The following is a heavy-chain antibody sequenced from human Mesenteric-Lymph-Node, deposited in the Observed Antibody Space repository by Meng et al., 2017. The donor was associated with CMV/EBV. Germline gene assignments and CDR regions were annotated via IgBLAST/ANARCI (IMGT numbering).Heavy chain of an antibody. Sequence: GGSLRLSCAASGFSFSHHWMIWVRQAPGRGLEWVSSMSGSSRYIYYVDSVRGRFTISRDNAKNSLYLQMNSLRAEDTAVYYCARDPDYDTSFDYWGQGTLVTVSS. D-gene: IGHD3-22*01. CDR3: ARDPDYDTSFDY. CDR1: GFSFSHHW. V-gene: IGHV3-21*01. CDR2: MSGSSRYI. J-gene: IGHJ4*02.